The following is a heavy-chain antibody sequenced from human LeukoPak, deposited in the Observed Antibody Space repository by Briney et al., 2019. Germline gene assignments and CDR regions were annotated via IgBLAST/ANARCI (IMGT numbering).Heavy chain of an antibody. CDR2: INHSGST. Sequence: SETLSLTCAVYGGSFSGYYRSWIRQPPGKGLEWIGEINHSGSTNYNPSLKSRVTISVDTSKNQFSLKLSSVTAADTAVYYCARGGAQGIVVVPAATVYFDYWGQGTLVTVSS. CDR1: GGSFSGYY. V-gene: IGHV4-34*01. D-gene: IGHD2-2*01. J-gene: IGHJ4*02. CDR3: ARGGAQGIVVVPAATVYFDY.